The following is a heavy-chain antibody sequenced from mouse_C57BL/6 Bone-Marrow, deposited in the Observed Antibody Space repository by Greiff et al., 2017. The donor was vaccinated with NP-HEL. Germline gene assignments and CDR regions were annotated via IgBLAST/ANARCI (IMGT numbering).Heavy chain of an antibody. D-gene: IGHD3-3*01. CDR2: IDPSDSYT. J-gene: IGHJ4*01. V-gene: IGHV1-50*01. CDR1: GYTFTSYW. CDR3: ARGDCYAMDY. Sequence: QVQLQQPGAELVKPGASVKLSCKASGYTFTSYWMQWVKQRPGQGLEWIGEIDPSDSYTNYNQKFKGKATLTVDTSSSTAYMQLSSLTSEDSAVYYCARGDCYAMDYWGQGTSVTVSS.